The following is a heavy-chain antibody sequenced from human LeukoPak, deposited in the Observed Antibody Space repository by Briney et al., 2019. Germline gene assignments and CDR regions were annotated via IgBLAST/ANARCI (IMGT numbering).Heavy chain of an antibody. Sequence: PSGTLSLTCTVSGGSISSYYWGWIRQPPGKGLKWIGHMYHSGITYYNPSLKSRVTISLDTSRNQFSLKLSSVTAADTAVYYCARVRFFDSSGYYYDFDFWGQGTLVTVSS. CDR2: MYHSGIT. CDR1: GGSISSYY. CDR3: ARVRFFDSSGYYYDFDF. V-gene: IGHV4-59*08. D-gene: IGHD3-22*01. J-gene: IGHJ4*02.